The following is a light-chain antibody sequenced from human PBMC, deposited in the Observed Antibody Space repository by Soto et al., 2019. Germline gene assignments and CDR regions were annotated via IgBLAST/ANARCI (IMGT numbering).Light chain of an antibody. V-gene: IGKV3-11*01. J-gene: IGKJ5*01. CDR2: DAS. CDR1: QSVGRY. CDR3: QQRSNWPPIT. Sequence: EIVLTQSPATLSLSPGERATLSCRASQSVGRYLAWYQQKPGQAPRLLIYDASNRATGIPARFSGSGSGTDFTLTISSLEPEDFAVYYCQQRSNWPPITFGQGTRLEFK.